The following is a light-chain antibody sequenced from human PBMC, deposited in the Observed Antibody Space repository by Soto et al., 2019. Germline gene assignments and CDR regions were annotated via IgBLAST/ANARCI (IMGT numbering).Light chain of an antibody. Sequence: EVVLTQSPGALSLSPGEGVTLSCRASQNIRGNELAWYRQKRGQAPRLLIYGGSSRAEGIPDRFSGRGTGTKFTLTISRLEPEDSAVYYCQYYGTSHPWTFGQGTKLEIK. J-gene: IGKJ1*01. CDR2: GGS. CDR1: QNIRGNE. CDR3: QYYGTSHPWT. V-gene: IGKV3-20*01.